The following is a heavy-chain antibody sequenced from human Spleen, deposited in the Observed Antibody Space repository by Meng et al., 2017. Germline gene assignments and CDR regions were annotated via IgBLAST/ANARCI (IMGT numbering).Heavy chain of an antibody. J-gene: IGHJ4*02. CDR2: IYYSGST. V-gene: IGHV4-39*07. D-gene: IGHD3-22*01. CDR1: GGSISSSSYY. CDR3: ARDQYFYDSSGYYSDYFDY. Sequence: SETLSLTCTVSGGSISSSSYYWGWIRQPPGKGLEWIGSIYYSGSTYYNPSLKSRVTISVDTSKNQFSLKLSSVTAADTAVYYCARDQYFYDSSGYYSDYFDYWGLGTMVTVSS.